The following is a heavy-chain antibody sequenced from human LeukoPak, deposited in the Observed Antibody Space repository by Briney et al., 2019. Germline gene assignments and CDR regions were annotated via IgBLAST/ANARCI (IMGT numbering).Heavy chain of an antibody. Sequence: ASVTVSCKASGYTFTGYYMHWVRQAPGQGLEWMGWINPNSGGTNYAQKFQGRVTMTRDTSISTAYMELSRLRSDDTAVYYCARQQVGCSSTSCYLDAFDIWGQGTMVTVSS. CDR2: INPNSGGT. CDR1: GYTFTGYY. D-gene: IGHD2-2*01. CDR3: ARQQVGCSSTSCYLDAFDI. J-gene: IGHJ3*02. V-gene: IGHV1-2*02.